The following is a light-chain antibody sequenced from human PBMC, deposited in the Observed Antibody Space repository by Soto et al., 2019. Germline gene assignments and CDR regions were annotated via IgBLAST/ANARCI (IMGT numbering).Light chain of an antibody. CDR2: EVS. V-gene: IGLV2-8*01. J-gene: IGLJ1*01. Sequence: QSALTQPPSASGSPGQSVTISCTGTSSDVGGYNYVSWYRQHPGKATKLMIYEVSKRPSGVPDRFSGSKSGNTVSLTVSGLQAEDEADYYCSSYEGSNNYVFGTGTKDTDL. CDR1: SSDVGGYNY. CDR3: SSYEGSNNYV.